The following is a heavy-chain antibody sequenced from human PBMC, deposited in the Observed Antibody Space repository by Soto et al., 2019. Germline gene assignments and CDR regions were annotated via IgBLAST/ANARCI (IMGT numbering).Heavy chain of an antibody. J-gene: IGHJ5*02. D-gene: IGHD1-7*01. CDR1: GGSISSSSYY. CDR2: IYYSGST. Sequence: SETLSLTCTVSGGSISSSSYYWGWIRQPPGKGLEWIGSIYYSGSTYYNPSLKSRVTISVDTSKNQFSLKLSSVTAADTAVYYCALGGTTGGGFDPWGQGTLVTVSS. V-gene: IGHV4-39*07. CDR3: ALGGTTGGGFDP.